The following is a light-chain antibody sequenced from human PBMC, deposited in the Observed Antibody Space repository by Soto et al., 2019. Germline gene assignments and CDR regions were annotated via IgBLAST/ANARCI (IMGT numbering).Light chain of an antibody. CDR2: EDS. V-gene: IGLV2-14*01. J-gene: IGLJ1*01. CDR3: SSYTSSITYV. CDR1: SSDVGGYNY. Sequence: QSVLTQPASVSGSPGQSITISCTGTSSDVGGYNYVYWYQQPPGKAPKLMIYEDSNRPSGVSKRFSGSKSGNAASLTISGLQAEDDADYYYSSYTSSITYVFGTGTKVTVL.